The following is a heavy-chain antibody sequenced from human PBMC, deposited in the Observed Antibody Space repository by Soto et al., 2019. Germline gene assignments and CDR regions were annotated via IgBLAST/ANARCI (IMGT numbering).Heavy chain of an antibody. CDR2: ISYDGSSQ. CDR3: ARDRGYSYGPLRLYFFDF. D-gene: IGHD5-18*01. CDR1: GFTFSSCA. J-gene: IGHJ4*02. V-gene: IGHV3-30-3*01. Sequence: QVQLVESGGGVVQPGKSLRLSCAASGFTFSSCAMHCVRQAPGKGLEWVAVISYDGSSQHYADSVKGRFTISRDNSKNTLYLHMNSLSAEATAVDYCARDRGYSYGPLRLYFFDFWGQGTLVTVSS.